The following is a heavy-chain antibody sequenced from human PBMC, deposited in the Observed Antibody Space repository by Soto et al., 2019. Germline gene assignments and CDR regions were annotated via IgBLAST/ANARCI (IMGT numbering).Heavy chain of an antibody. CDR2: ISSSSSTM. V-gene: IGHV3-48*02. J-gene: IGHJ4*02. CDR1: GFTFSSYS. CDR3: ARSVPVDY. Sequence: XXSLRLSFAASGFTFSSYSMHWVRQAPGKGLEWVSYISSSSSTMYYADSVQGRFTISRDNAKNSLYLQMDSLTDEDTAVYYCARSVPVDYWGQGTLVTVSS.